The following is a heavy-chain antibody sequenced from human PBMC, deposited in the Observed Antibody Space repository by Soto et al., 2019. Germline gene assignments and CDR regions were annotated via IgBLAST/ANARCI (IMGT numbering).Heavy chain of an antibody. D-gene: IGHD6-19*01. V-gene: IGHV4-59*01. J-gene: IGHJ3*01. CDR1: GDSISSYY. CDR2: ISYSGST. CDR3: ARDKSSGWYMTSAFDV. Sequence: QVLLQESGPRLVKPSETLSLTCTVPGDSISSYYWSWIRQPPGKGLEWIGYISYSGSTNLNPSLKSRGTISADMSENKFSLKLNSVTAADTAVYYCARDKSSGWYMTSAFDVWGQGTMVTVSS.